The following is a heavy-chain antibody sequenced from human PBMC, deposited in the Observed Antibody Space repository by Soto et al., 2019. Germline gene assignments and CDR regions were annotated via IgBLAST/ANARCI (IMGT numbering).Heavy chain of an antibody. J-gene: IGHJ3*02. Sequence: QVQLQESGPGLVKPSETLSLTCTVSGGSISSYYWSWIRQPPGKGLEWIGYIYYSGSTNYHPSLKSRVTISVDTSKNQFSLKLSSVTAADTAVYYCARRYSSAFDIWGQGTMVTVSS. V-gene: IGHV4-59*08. CDR1: GGSISSYY. CDR3: ARRYSSAFDI. D-gene: IGHD6-13*01. CDR2: IYYSGST.